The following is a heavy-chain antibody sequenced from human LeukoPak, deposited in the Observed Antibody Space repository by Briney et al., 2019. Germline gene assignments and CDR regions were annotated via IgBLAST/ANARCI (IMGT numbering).Heavy chain of an antibody. J-gene: IGHJ4*02. CDR1: GFTLSTYT. Sequence: LRLSCAASGFTLSTYTMNWVRQAPGKGLEWIGSIYYSGSTYYNPSLKSRVTISVDTSKNQFSLKLSSVTAADTAMYYCAESNGYGLIDYWGQGTLVTVSS. D-gene: IGHD5-12*01. CDR2: IYYSGST. CDR3: AESNGYGLIDY. V-gene: IGHV4-59*05.